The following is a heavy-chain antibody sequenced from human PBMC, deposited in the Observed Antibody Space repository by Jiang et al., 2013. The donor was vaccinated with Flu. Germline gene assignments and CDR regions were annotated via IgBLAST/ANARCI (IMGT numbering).Heavy chain of an antibody. J-gene: IGHJ2*01. CDR2: IDWDDDK. D-gene: IGHD4-17*01. V-gene: IGHV2-70*04. CDR3: ARTMTSVTTSGVYFDL. Sequence: KPTQTLTLTCTFTGFSLSTSGVRVSWIRQPPGKALEWLARIDWDDDKFYSTSLKTRLTISKDTSKNQVVLTMTNMDPVDTATYYCARTMTSVTTSGVYFDLVGPWHPGHCLV. CDR1: GFSLSTSGVR.